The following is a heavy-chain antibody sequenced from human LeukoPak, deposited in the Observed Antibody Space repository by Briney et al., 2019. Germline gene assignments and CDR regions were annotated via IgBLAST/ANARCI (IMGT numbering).Heavy chain of an antibody. CDR1: GFTFSSYA. D-gene: IGHD2-2*01. Sequence: GGSLRLSCAASGFTFSSYAMSWVRQAPGKGLEWVSAISGSGGSTYYADSVKGRFTISRDNSKNTLYLQMNSLRAEDTAVYYCARAGYCGSTSCPPRYYYMDVWGKGTTVTVSS. J-gene: IGHJ6*03. CDR2: ISGSGGST. V-gene: IGHV3-23*01. CDR3: ARAGYCGSTSCPPRYYYMDV.